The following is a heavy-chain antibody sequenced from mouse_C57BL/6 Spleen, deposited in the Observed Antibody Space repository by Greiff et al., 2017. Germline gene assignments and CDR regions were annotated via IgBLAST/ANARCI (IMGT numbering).Heavy chain of an antibody. D-gene: IGHD1-1*01. J-gene: IGHJ1*03. CDR1: GYTFTDYE. CDR3: TRSGSYYGSSYWYFDV. Sequence: VQLQQSGAELVRPGASVTLSCKASGYTFTDYEMHWVKQTPVHGLEWIGAIDPETGGTAYNQKFKGKAILTADKSSSTAYMELRSLTSEDSAVYYGTRSGSYYGSSYWYFDVWGTGTTVTVSS. V-gene: IGHV1-15*01. CDR2: IDPETGGT.